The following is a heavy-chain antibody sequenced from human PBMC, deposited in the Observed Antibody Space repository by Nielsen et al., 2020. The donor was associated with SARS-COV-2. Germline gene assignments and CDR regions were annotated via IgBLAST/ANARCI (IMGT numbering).Heavy chain of an antibody. D-gene: IGHD6-13*01. Sequence: GESLKISCAASGFTFSSFAMSWVRQAPGKGLEWVSVIYSDVGSRYYGDSMKGRFTISRDNSKNTLYLQMNSLRAEDTAVYYCARGLAAAGLDYWGQGTLVTVSS. J-gene: IGHJ4*02. CDR3: ARGLAAAGLDY. CDR1: GFTFSSFA. CDR2: IYSDVGSR. V-gene: IGHV3-23*03.